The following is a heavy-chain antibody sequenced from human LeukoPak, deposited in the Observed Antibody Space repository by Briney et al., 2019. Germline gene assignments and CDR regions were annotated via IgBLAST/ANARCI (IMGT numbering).Heavy chain of an antibody. CDR2: THYRSTWYN. Sequence: QTPSLTCAISGDSLSSNSATWNWTRHHPSRGSEWLGRTHYRSTWYNDYAVSVRGRITVNPDTSKNQFSLHLNSVTPEDTAVYYCARRLTQYDCFDPWGQGILVTVSS. J-gene: IGHJ5*02. CDR3: ARRLTQYDCFDP. CDR1: GDSLSSNSAT. V-gene: IGHV6-1*01. D-gene: IGHD2-2*01.